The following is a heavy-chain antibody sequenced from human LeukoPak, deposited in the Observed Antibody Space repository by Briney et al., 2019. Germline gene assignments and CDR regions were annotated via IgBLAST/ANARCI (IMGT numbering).Heavy chain of an antibody. CDR2: FDPEDGET. CDR1: GYTLTELS. CDR3: ATFTLSPRLWFGELPSELDY. Sequence: ASVKVSCKVSGYTLTELSMYWVRQAPGKGLEWMGGFDPEDGETIYAQKFQGRVTMTEDTSTDTAYMELSSLRSEDTAVYYCATFTLSPRLWFGELPSELDYWGQGTLVTVSS. V-gene: IGHV1-24*01. D-gene: IGHD3-10*01. J-gene: IGHJ4*02.